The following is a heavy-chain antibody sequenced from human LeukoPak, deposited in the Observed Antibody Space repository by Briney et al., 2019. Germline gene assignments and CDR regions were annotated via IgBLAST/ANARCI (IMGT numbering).Heavy chain of an antibody. CDR3: ARIATMVRGTQKVYYYYMDV. J-gene: IGHJ6*03. D-gene: IGHD3-10*01. CDR1: GFTFSTYS. V-gene: IGHV3-48*04. CDR2: ISSYSGTI. Sequence: GGSLRLSCAASGFTFSTYSMNWVRQAPGKGLEWISYISSYSGTIDYADSVKGRFTISRDNAKNSLYLQMNSLRAEDTAVYYCARIATMVRGTQKVYYYYMDVWGKGTTVTISS.